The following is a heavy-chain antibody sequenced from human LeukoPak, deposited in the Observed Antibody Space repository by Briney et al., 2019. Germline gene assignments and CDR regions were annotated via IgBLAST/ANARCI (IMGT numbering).Heavy chain of an antibody. V-gene: IGHV1-69*13. CDR2: IIPIFGTA. CDR1: GGTFSSYA. J-gene: IGHJ4*02. Sequence: SVKVSCKASGGTFSSYAISWVRQAPGRGLEWMGGIIPIFGTANYAQKFQGRVTITADESTSTAYMELSSLRSEDTAVYYCAREPYNILTGYASPYFDYWGQGTLVTVSS. CDR3: AREPYNILTGYASPYFDY. D-gene: IGHD3-9*01.